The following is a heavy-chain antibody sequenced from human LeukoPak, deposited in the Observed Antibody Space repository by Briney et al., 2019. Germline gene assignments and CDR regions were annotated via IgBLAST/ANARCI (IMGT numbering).Heavy chain of an antibody. D-gene: IGHD1-26*01. Sequence: ASVKVSCKVSGYTLTELSMHWVRQAPGKGLEWMGGFDPEDGETIYAQKFQGRVTMTEDTSTDTAYMELSSLRSEDMAVYYCATDYSGSPPLGYWGQGTLVTVSS. CDR3: ATDYSGSPPLGY. J-gene: IGHJ4*02. CDR1: GYTLTELS. CDR2: FDPEDGET. V-gene: IGHV1-24*01.